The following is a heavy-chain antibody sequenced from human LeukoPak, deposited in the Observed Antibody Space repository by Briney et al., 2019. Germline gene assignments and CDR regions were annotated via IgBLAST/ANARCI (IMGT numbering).Heavy chain of an antibody. CDR1: GFTFSFYG. CDR3: AKGEDIVVVPADAGDYDYYYYGMDV. Sequence: PGGSLRLSCAASGFTFSFYGMHWVRQVPGKGLEWVALISYDGSNKYYADSVKGRFTISRDNSRNTLYLQMNRLRAEDTAVYYCAKGEDIVVVPADAGDYDYYYYGMDVWGQGTTVTVSS. CDR2: ISYDGSNK. J-gene: IGHJ6*02. D-gene: IGHD2-2*01. V-gene: IGHV3-30*18.